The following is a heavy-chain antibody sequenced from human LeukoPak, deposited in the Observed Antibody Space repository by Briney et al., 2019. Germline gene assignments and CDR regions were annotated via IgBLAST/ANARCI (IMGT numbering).Heavy chain of an antibody. CDR1: GYIFSTYW. Sequence: GESLKISCKASGYIFSTYWIGWVRQMPGKGLEWMGIIYPGDSDTRYSPSFQGQLTISADKSISTAYLQWSSLKASDTAMYYCARVTVTTTGLFGHQSPYYLDYWGQGTLVTVSS. CDR3: ARVTVTTTGLFGHQSPYYLDY. V-gene: IGHV5-51*01. D-gene: IGHD4-11*01. CDR2: IYPGDSDT. J-gene: IGHJ4*02.